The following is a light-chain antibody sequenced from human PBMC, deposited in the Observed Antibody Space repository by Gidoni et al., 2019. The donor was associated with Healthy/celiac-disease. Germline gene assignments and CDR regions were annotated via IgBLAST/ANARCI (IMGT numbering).Light chain of an antibody. Sequence: DIVMTQSPHSLAVSLVETATINCKSSQSVLYSSNNKNYLAWYQQKPGQPPKLLIYWASTRESGVPDRFSGSGSGTDFTLTISSLQAEDVAVYYCQQYYSTQLTFGGGTKVEIK. CDR3: QQYYSTQLT. CDR2: WAS. V-gene: IGKV4-1*01. J-gene: IGKJ4*01. CDR1: QSVLYSSNNKNY.